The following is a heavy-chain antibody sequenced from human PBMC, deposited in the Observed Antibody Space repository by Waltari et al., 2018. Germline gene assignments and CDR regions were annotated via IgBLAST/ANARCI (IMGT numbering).Heavy chain of an antibody. V-gene: IGHV4-39*01. CDR2: IYYTGDT. CDR1: GSSISSSSYY. D-gene: IGHD1-1*01. CDR3: GRHWNNPTFDI. Sequence: QLQLHASGPGLLKPSETLSLTCTVSGSSISSSSYYWHWVRQPPGKGPEWVGSIYYTGDTYYNPSLKSRVTISADMSKNQFSLKLSSVTAADTAIYYCGRHWNNPTFDIWGQGTMVTVSS. J-gene: IGHJ3*02.